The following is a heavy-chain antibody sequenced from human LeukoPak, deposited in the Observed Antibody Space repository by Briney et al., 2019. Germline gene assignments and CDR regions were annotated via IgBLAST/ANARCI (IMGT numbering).Heavy chain of an antibody. CDR3: ARVSSSWYQDWYFDL. V-gene: IGHV4-4*07. CDR2: TYTSGST. CDR1: GGSISSYD. J-gene: IGHJ2*01. D-gene: IGHD6-13*01. Sequence: PSESLSLTCTVSGGSISSYDWSWIRQPPGEGLEWIGRTYTSGSTNYNPSLKSRATMSVDMSKNQFSLKLSSMIAADTAVYYCARVSSSWYQDWYFDLWGRGTLVTVPS.